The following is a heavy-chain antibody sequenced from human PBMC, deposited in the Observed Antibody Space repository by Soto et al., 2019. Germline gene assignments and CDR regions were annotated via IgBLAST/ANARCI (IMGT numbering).Heavy chain of an antibody. CDR3: STLSGWSPWDYYYGMDV. CDR1: GFTFSSYA. V-gene: IGHV3-30-3*01. CDR2: ISYDGSNK. D-gene: IGHD6-19*01. Sequence: GGSLRLSCAASGFTFSSYAMHWVRQAPGKGLEWVAVISYDGSNKYYADSVKGRFTISRDNSKNTLYLQMNSLRAEDTAVYYCSTLSGWSPWDYYYGMDVWGQGTTVTVSS. J-gene: IGHJ6*02.